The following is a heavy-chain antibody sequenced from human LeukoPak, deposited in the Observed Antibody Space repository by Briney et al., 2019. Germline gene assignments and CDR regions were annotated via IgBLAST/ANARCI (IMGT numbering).Heavy chain of an antibody. CDR1: GGSISSYY. D-gene: IGHD6-13*01. CDR2: IYYSGSN. V-gene: IGHV4-59*01. Sequence: SETLSLTCTVSGGSISSYYWSWIRQPPGKGLEWLGYIYYSGSNNYNHSLKSRVTISVDTSKNQFSLKLSSVTAADTAVYYCARDGGSSSWEIDYWGQGTLVTVSS. CDR3: ARDGGSSSWEIDY. J-gene: IGHJ4*02.